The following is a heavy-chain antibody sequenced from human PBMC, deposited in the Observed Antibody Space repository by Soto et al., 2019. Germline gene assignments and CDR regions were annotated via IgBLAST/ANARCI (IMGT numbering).Heavy chain of an antibody. CDR3: ARHGSGSYFSLTLFDY. CDR1: GGSISSYY. CDR2: IYYSGST. Sequence: SETLSLTCTVSGGSISSYYWSWIRQPPGKGLEWIGYIYYSGSTNYNPSLKSRVTISVDTSKNQFSLKLSSVTAADTAVYYCARHGSGSYFSLTLFDYWGQGTLVTVSS. D-gene: IGHD3-10*01. V-gene: IGHV4-59*08. J-gene: IGHJ4*02.